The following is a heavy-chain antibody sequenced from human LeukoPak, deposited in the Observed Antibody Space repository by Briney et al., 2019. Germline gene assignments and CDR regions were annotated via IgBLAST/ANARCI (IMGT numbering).Heavy chain of an antibody. CDR1: GGSISSGDYY. V-gene: IGHV4-30-4*01. J-gene: IGHJ4*02. Sequence: SQTLSLTCSVSGGSISSGDYYWSWLRQPPGKGLEWIGYIYSSGRTYYTPSLKSRITISPDTSKNQFSLRLSSVTAADTAIYYCARVSDARHPDYWGQGTLVTVSS. CDR3: ARVSDARHPDY. CDR2: IYSSGRT.